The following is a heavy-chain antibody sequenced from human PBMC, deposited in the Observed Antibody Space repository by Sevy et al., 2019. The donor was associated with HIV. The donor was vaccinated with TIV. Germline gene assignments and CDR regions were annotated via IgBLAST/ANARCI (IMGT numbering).Heavy chain of an antibody. D-gene: IGHD3-22*01. CDR3: ARDSAGSGRYYVDYFDS. CDR2: IRTYNGKT. J-gene: IGHJ4*02. V-gene: IGHV1-18*01. Sequence: ASVKVSCKTSGYTFIKHPLSWVRQAPGQGLEWMGCIRTYNGKTKYAQKFQGRATMTTDTSTSTAYMELRCLRSDDTAVYYCARDSAGSGRYYVDYFDSWVQGTLGTFSS. CDR1: GYTFIKHP.